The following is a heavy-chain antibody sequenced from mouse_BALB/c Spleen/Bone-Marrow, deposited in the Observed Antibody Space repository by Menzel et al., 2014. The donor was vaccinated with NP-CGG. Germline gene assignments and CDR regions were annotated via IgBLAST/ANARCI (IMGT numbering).Heavy chain of an antibody. D-gene: IGHD2-1*01. CDR3: ARDRGRYGNPRSFAY. J-gene: IGHJ3*01. V-gene: IGHV5-6-3*01. CDR1: GFTFSSYG. Sequence: VQLKESGGGLVQPGGSLKLSCAASGFTFSSYGISWVRQTPDKRLELVATINSNGGSTNYQDRVKGQLTISRDNAKNSLYLQMRRLKSEDTDMYYGARDRGRYGNPRSFAYWGQGTLVTVSA. CDR2: INSNGGST.